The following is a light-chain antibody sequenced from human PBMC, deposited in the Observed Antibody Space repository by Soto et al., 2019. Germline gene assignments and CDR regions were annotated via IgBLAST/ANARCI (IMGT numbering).Light chain of an antibody. CDR1: QSISSY. CDR3: QQSYSTPRALT. V-gene: IGKV1-39*01. J-gene: IGKJ4*01. Sequence: DIQMTQSPPSLSASVGDRVTITCRASQSISSYLNWYQQKPGKAPKLLIYAASSLQSGVPSRFSGSGSGTDFTLTISSLQPEDFATYYCQQSYSTPRALTFGGGTKVDIK. CDR2: AAS.